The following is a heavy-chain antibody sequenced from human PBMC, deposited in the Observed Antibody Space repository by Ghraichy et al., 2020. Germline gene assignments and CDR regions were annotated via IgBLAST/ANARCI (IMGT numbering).Heavy chain of an antibody. CDR1: GFTFSSYA. CDR2: ISYDGSNK. J-gene: IGHJ5*02. Sequence: GGSLRLSCAASGFTFSSYAMHWVRQAPGKGLEWVAVISYDGSNKYYADSVKGRFTISRDNSKNTLYLQMNSLRAEDTAVYYCARGFYNWNVHGWFDPWGQGTLVTISS. D-gene: IGHD1-20*01. V-gene: IGHV3-30-3*01. CDR3: ARGFYNWNVHGWFDP.